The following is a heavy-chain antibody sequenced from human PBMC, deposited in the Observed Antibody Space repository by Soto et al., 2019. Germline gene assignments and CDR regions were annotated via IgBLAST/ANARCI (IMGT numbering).Heavy chain of an antibody. CDR1: GFTFSSDG. J-gene: IGHJ4*02. CDR3: ARAYYYDSSGYYPPDY. CDR2: IWYDGSNK. Sequence: GGSLRLSCAASGFTFSSDGMHWVRQAPGKGLEWVAVIWYDGSNKYYADSVKGRFTISRDNSKNTLYLQMNSLRAEDTAVYYCARAYYYDSSGYYPPDYWGQGTLVTVSS. V-gene: IGHV3-33*01. D-gene: IGHD3-22*01.